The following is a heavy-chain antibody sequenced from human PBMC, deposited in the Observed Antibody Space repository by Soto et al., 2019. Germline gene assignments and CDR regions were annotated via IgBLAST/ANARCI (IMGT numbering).Heavy chain of an antibody. J-gene: IGHJ6*02. CDR1: GYTFTIYY. D-gene: IGHD3-22*01. CDR2: INPSGGST. CDR3: ASPLTDSSGYYYYGMDV. Sequence: ASVKVSCKASGYTFTIYYMHWVRQAPGQGLEWMGIINPSGGSTSYAQKFQGRVTMTRDTSTSTVYMELSSLRSEDTAVYYCASPLTDSSGYYYYGMDVWGQGTTVTVSS. V-gene: IGHV1-46*01.